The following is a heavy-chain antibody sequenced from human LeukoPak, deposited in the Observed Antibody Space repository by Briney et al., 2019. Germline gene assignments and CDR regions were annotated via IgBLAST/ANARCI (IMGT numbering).Heavy chain of an antibody. J-gene: IGHJ6*02. V-gene: IGHV1-46*01. Sequence: ASVKVSCKASGYIFTSYYMHWVRQAPGQGLEWMGIINPSSGSTSYAQKFQDRVKMTRDTSRSTVYMELSSLRSEDTAVYYCARDISFAAAGPSYYYYGMDVWGQGTTVTVSS. CDR1: GYIFTSYY. CDR3: ARDISFAAAGPSYYYYGMDV. CDR2: INPSSGST. D-gene: IGHD6-13*01.